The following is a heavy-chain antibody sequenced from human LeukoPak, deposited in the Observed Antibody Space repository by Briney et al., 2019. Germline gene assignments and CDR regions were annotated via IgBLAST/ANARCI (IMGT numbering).Heavy chain of an antibody. V-gene: IGHV4-4*07. CDR1: GGSISSYY. Sequence: SETLSLTCTVSGGSISSYYWSWIRQPAGKGLEWIGRIYTSGSTNYNPSLKSRVTMSVDTSKNQFSLKLSSVTVADTAVYYCAREQVDGSVVGAFDIWGQGTMVTVSS. CDR3: AREQVDGSVVGAFDI. J-gene: IGHJ3*02. D-gene: IGHD2-15*01. CDR2: IYTSGST.